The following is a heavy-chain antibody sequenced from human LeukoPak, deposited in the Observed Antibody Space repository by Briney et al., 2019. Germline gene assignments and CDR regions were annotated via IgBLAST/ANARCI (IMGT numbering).Heavy chain of an antibody. CDR1: GYSFTSYW. CDR3: ARHNPAAGPSRYYYYGMDV. V-gene: IGHV5-51*01. Sequence: GESLKISCKGSGYSFTSYWIGWVRPLPGKGLEWMGIIYPGDSDTRYSPSFQGQVTISADKSISTAYLQWSSLKASDTAMYYCARHNPAAGPSRYYYYGMDVWGQGTTVTVSS. J-gene: IGHJ6*02. CDR2: IYPGDSDT. D-gene: IGHD1-14*01.